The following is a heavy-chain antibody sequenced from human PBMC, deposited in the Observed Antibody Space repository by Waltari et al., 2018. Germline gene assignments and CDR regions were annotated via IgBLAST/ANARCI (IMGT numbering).Heavy chain of an antibody. D-gene: IGHD3-16*01. Sequence: EVRLMESGGGLVQTGGSLRLSGVASGFGVTNHYMTWFRQAPGKGPEWVSIIYVGGGTYYADSVKGRFTVSRDSSANSLYLQMNNLRIDDTAVYYCARGSRLGGSVFWGQGTLVTVSS. J-gene: IGHJ4*02. CDR3: ARGSRLGGSVF. CDR1: GFGVTNHY. CDR2: IYVGGGT. V-gene: IGHV3-66*02.